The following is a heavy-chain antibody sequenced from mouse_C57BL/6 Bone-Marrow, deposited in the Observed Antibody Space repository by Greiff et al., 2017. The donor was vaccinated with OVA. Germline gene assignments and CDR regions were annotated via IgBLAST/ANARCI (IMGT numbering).Heavy chain of an antibody. Sequence: VMLVESGPGLVQPSQSLSITCTVSGFSLTSYGVHWVRQSPGKGLEWLGVIWSGGSTDYNAAFISRLSISKDNSKSQVFFKMNSLQADDTAIYYCARGDLITTDYAMDYWGQGTSVTVSS. V-gene: IGHV2-2*01. CDR3: ARGDLITTDYAMDY. CDR1: GFSLTSYG. CDR2: IWSGGST. D-gene: IGHD1-1*01. J-gene: IGHJ4*01.